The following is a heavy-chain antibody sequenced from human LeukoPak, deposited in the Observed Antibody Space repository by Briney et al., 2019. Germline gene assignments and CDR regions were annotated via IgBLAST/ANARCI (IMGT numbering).Heavy chain of an antibody. CDR1: GFTFSSYA. CDR3: AKRSAYDILTSFDY. V-gene: IGHV3-23*01. CDR2: ISGSGGST. D-gene: IGHD3-9*01. J-gene: IGHJ4*02. Sequence: PGGSLRLSCAASGFTFSSYAMSWVRQAPGKGLEWVSAISGSGGSTYYADSVKGRLTISRDNSKNTLYLQMNSLRAEDTAVYYCAKRSAYDILTSFDYWGQGTLVTVSS.